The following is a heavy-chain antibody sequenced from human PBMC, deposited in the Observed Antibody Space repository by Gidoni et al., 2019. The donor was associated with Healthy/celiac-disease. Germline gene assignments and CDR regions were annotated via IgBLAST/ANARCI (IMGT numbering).Heavy chain of an antibody. CDR1: GYRCHSYW. V-gene: IGHV5-51*01. Sequence: ELQLVKAGVAVKKTGVSVENTCKGSGYRCHSYWFGWVRQMPGKGLEWMGIIYPGDSDTSYSPSFQGQVTISADKSISTAYLQWSSLKASDTAMYYCARPYYYDSSGPLDAFDIWGQGTMVTVSS. J-gene: IGHJ3*02. CDR2: IYPGDSDT. CDR3: ARPYYYDSSGPLDAFDI. D-gene: IGHD3-22*01.